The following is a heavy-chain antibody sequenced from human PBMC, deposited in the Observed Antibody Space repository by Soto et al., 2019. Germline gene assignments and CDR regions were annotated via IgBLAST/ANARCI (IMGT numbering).Heavy chain of an antibody. CDR3: AKDRSGSWAFDY. Sequence: QVQLVESGGGVVQPGRSLRLSCAASGFTFSSYGMHWVRQAPGKGLEWVAVISYDGSNKYYADSVKGRFTISRDHSRNTLYLQMNSLRADDTAVYHCAKDRSGSWAFDYWGQGTLFTVSS. D-gene: IGHD6-13*01. V-gene: IGHV3-30*18. J-gene: IGHJ4*02. CDR1: GFTFSSYG. CDR2: ISYDGSNK.